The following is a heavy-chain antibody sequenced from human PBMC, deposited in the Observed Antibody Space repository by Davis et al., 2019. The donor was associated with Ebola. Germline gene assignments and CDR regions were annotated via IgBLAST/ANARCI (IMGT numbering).Heavy chain of an antibody. V-gene: IGHV4-59*08. Sequence: SETLSLTCTVSGGSTSTYYWSWIRQPPGKVLEWIGYIYYSGSTNYNPSLKSRVTISVDTSKNQFSLKLSSVTAADTAVYYCARHGVAYYYDSSGHYYARPENMDVWGQGTTVTVSS. CDR1: GGSTSTYY. CDR2: IYYSGST. J-gene: IGHJ6*02. D-gene: IGHD3-22*01. CDR3: ARHGVAYYYDSSGHYYARPENMDV.